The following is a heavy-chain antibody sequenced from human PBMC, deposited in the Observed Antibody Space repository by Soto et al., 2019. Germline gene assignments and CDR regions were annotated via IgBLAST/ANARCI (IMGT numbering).Heavy chain of an antibody. CDR1: GFTFRSFG. V-gene: IGHV3-30*18. Sequence: QVLLVESGGGVVQSGRSLRLSCEASGFTFRSFGMHWVRQAPGKGLEWVAVISYDGSEKYYADSVKGRFTISRDKSRNTLYLQMNSRRVEDTAVYYCAKAHYDFWSGTRDYFDNWGQGTLVTVSS. CDR3: AKAHYDFWSGTRDYFDN. D-gene: IGHD3-3*01. CDR2: ISYDGSEK. J-gene: IGHJ4*02.